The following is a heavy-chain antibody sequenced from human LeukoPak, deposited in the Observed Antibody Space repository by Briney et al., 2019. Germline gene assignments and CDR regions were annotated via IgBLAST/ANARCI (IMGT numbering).Heavy chain of an antibody. CDR1: GYTFTSYD. CDR2: MNPNSGNT. Sequence: GASVKVSCKASGYTFTSYDINCVRQATGQGLEWMGWMNPNSGNTGYTQKFQGRVTMTRNTSLSTAYMELSSLRSEDTAVYYCARVVAGLTGYLYYYYGMDVWGQGTTVTVSS. V-gene: IGHV1-8*01. CDR3: ARVVAGLTGYLYYYYGMDV. D-gene: IGHD3-9*01. J-gene: IGHJ6*02.